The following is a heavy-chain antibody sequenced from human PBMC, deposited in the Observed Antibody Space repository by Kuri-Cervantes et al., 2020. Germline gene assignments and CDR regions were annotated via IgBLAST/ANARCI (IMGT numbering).Heavy chain of an antibody. CDR2: IYYSGST. CDR1: GFTFSSYS. CDR3: ARDSVWVTNPPTTTAQFDP. V-gene: IGHV4-39*07. Sequence: GSLRLSCAASGFTFSSYSMNWVRQAPGKGLEWIGSIYYSGSTYYNPSLKSRVTISVDTSKNQFSLKLSSVTAADTAVYYCARDSVWVTNPPTTTAQFDPWGQGTLVTVSS. D-gene: IGHD4-17*01. J-gene: IGHJ5*02.